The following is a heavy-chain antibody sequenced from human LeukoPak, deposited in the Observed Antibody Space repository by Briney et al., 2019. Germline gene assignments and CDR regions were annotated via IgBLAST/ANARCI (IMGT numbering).Heavy chain of an antibody. D-gene: IGHD1-7*01. CDR3: ARAPQKTITGTTAAAGHYYYIDV. CDR2: IIPIFGTA. V-gene: IGHV1-69*01. J-gene: IGHJ6*03. Sequence: ASVKVSCKASGGTFSSYAISWVRQAPGQGLEWMGGIIPIFGTANYAQKFQGRVTITADESTSTAYMELSSLRSEDTAVYYCARAPQKTITGTTAAAGHYYYIDVWGKGTTVTVSS. CDR1: GGTFSSYA.